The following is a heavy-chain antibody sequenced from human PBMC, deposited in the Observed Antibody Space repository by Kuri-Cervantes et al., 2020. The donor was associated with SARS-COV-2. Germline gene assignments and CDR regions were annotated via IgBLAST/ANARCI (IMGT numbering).Heavy chain of an antibody. CDR2: ISYDGSNK. CDR3: AYSYGVEAVDFDY. J-gene: IGHJ4*02. CDR1: GFTFSSYG. D-gene: IGHD2-15*01. V-gene: IGHV3-30*03. Sequence: GSLRLSCAASGFTFSSYGMHWVRQAPGKGLEWVAVISYDGSNKYYADSVKGRFTISRDNSKNTLYLQMNSLRAEDTAVYYCAYSYGVEAVDFDYWGQGTLVTVSS.